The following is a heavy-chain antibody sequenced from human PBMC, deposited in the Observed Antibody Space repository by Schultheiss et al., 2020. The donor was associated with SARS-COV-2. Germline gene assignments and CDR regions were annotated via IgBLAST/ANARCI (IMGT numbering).Heavy chain of an antibody. CDR1: GFTFSGSA. V-gene: IGHV3-73*01. J-gene: IGHJ4*02. Sequence: GESLKISCAASGFTFSGSAMHWVRQASGKGLEWVGRIRSKANSYATAYAASVKGRFTISRDDSKNTAYLQMNSLKTEDTAVYYCTRWDTAMVVWGQGTLVTVSS. D-gene: IGHD5-18*01. CDR3: TRWDTAMVV. CDR2: IRSKANSYAT.